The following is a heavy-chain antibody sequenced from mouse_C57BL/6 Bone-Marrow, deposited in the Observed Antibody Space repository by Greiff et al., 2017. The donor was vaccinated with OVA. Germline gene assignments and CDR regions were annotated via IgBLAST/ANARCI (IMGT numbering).Heavy chain of an antibody. D-gene: IGHD2-4*01. CDR2: ISSGSSTI. CDR3: ARGDDYGGGAWFAY. Sequence: EVNVVESGGGLVKPGGSLKLSCAASGFTFSDYGMHWVRQAPEKGLEWVAYISSGSSTIYYADTVKGRFTISRDNAKNTLFLQMTSLRSEDTAMYYCARGDDYGGGAWFAYWGQGTLVTVSA. CDR1: GFTFSDYG. J-gene: IGHJ3*01. V-gene: IGHV5-17*01.